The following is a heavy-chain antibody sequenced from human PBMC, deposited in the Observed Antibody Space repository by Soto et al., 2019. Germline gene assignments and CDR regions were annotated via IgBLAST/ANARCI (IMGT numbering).Heavy chain of an antibody. CDR3: TWDDYSSSNGDIDI. CDR2: IYPGDSTT. CDR1: GYIFSNYW. Sequence: GESLKISCKGSGYIFSNYWIGWVRPMPGKGLEWMGIIYPGDSTTTYSPSFEGQVTISADKSISTAYLQRSSLKTSDTAMYYCTWDDYSSSNGDIDICGQGTLVTVS. J-gene: IGHJ3*02. V-gene: IGHV5-51*01. D-gene: IGHD6-6*01.